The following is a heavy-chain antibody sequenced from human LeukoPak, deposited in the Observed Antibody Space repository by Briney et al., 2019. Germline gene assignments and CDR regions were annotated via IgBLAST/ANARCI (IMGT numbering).Heavy chain of an antibody. CDR2: IYYSGNT. V-gene: IGHV4-39*01. D-gene: IGHD6-13*01. CDR3: AGSSWYYYFDY. Sequence: SETLSLTCTVSGVSISSSNSYWGWIRQPPGKGLEWIGSIYYSGNTYYNASLKSQVSISIDTSKNQFSLKLTSVAAADTAVYYCAGSSWYYYFDYWGQGTLVTVSS. J-gene: IGHJ4*02. CDR1: GVSISSSNSY.